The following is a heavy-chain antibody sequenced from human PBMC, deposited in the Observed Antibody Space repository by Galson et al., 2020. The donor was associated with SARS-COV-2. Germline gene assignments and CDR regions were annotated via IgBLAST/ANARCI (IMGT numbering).Heavy chain of an antibody. CDR2: ISWNSGSI. CDR1: GFTFDDYA. Sequence: SLKISCAASGFTFDDYAMHWVRQAPGKGLEWVSGISWNSGSIGYADSVKGRFTISRDNAKNSLYLQMNSLRAEDTALYYCAKDSDSFFDYWGQGTLVTVSS. D-gene: IGHD2-21*01. V-gene: IGHV3-9*01. CDR3: AKDSDSFFDY. J-gene: IGHJ4*02.